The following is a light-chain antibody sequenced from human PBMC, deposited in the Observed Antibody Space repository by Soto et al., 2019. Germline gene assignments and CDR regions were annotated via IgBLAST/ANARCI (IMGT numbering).Light chain of an antibody. V-gene: IGKV3-20*01. CDR3: QQYDSSPSWT. Sequence: EIVLTPSRATLSVAPGERSSVFCISIQIVSNNYLAWYQQKPGQAPRLLIYGASNRATGIPARFSGSGSGTDFTLTIRSLQPEDFAVYYCQQYDSSPSWTCGQGNTGDIK. CDR1: QIVSNNY. J-gene: IGKJ1*01. CDR2: GAS.